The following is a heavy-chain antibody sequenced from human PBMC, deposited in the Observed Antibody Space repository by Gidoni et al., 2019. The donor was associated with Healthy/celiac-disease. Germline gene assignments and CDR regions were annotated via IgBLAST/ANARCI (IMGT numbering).Heavy chain of an antibody. J-gene: IGHJ3*02. CDR2: IRWDGGST. V-gene: IGHV3-43D*03. CDR1: GFPFDDYA. Sequence: EAQLVESGGVVVQPGGSLRLSCAASGFPFDDYAMHWVRQAPGKGLEWVSLIRWDGGSTYYADSVKGRFTISRDNSKNSLYLQMNSLRAEDTALYYCAKDLGGATPTYAFDIWGQGTMVTVSS. CDR3: AKDLGGATPTYAFDI. D-gene: IGHD1-26*01.